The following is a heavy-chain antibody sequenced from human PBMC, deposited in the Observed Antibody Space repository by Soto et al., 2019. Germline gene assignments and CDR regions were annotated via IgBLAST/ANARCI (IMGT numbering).Heavy chain of an antibody. V-gene: IGHV3-15*01. J-gene: IGHJ4*02. D-gene: IGHD3-9*01. CDR3: TTERYDIVAGYWTFDY. CDR1: GFTFSNAW. CDR2: IKSKTYGGTK. Sequence: EVQLVESGGGLVKPGGSLRLSCAASGFTFSNAWMSWVRQAPGKGLEWVGRIKSKTYGGTKDYAAPEKGRFTIPRDDSKHTLYLQMNSLTTEDTAVYYCTTERYDIVAGYWTFDYWGQGTLVTVSS.